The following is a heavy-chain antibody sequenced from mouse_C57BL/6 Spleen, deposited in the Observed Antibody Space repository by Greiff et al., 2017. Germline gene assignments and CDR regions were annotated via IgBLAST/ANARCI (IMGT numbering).Heavy chain of an antibody. J-gene: IGHJ4*01. CDR3: ARKGLYFDYARDY. V-gene: IGHV2-9-1*01. CDR2: IWTGGGT. D-gene: IGHD2-1*01. CDR1: GFSLTSYA. Sequence: QVQLQQSGPGLVAPSQSLSITCTVSGFSLTSYAISWVRQPPGKGLAWLGVIWTGGGTNYNSAIKSRLSVSKDNSKRQVFLKMNRLQTDDTSRYYCARKGLYFDYARDYWGQGTSVTVSS.